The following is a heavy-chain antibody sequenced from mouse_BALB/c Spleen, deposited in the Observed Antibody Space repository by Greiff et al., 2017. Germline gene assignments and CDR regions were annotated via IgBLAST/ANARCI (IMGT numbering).Heavy chain of an antibody. D-gene: IGHD1-1*01. Sequence: EVKVEESGGGLVQPGGSMKLSCVASGFTFSNYWMNWVRQSPEKGLEWVAEIRLKSNNYATHYAESVKGRFTISRDDSKSSVYLQMNNLRAEDTGIYYCTRDYGYAMDYWGQGTSVTVSS. CDR3: TRDYGYAMDY. CDR1: GFTFSNYW. J-gene: IGHJ4*01. V-gene: IGHV6-6*02. CDR2: IRLKSNNYAT.